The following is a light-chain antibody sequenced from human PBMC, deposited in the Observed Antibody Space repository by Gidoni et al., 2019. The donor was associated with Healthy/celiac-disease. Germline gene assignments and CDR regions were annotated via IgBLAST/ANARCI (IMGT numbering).Light chain of an antibody. J-gene: IGLJ1*01. CDR3: AAWDDSLNGYV. V-gene: IGLV1-44*01. Sequence: QSVLTHPPSASGTPGQRVTISCSGSSSNIGSNTVNWYQQLPGTAPKLLIYSSNQRPSGVPDRFSGSKSGTSASLGISGLQSEDEADYYCAAWDDSLNGYVFGTGTKVTVL. CDR2: SSN. CDR1: SSNIGSNT.